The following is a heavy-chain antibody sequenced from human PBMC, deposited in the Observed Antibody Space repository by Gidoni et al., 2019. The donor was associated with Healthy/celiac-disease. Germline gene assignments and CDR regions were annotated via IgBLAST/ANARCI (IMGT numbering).Heavy chain of an antibody. CDR3: APRDCTGGVCLGGY. V-gene: IGHV3-23*01. Sequence: EVQLSESGGGLVQPGGSLRPSCAASGFSSSSYAMSWVRQAPGKWLEWVAAISGSSGSTYYGDQVKGRFTISRDNSKNKVDLQKNSLRAEDTAVYYCAPRDCTGGVCLGGYWGQGTLVTVSS. CDR2: ISGSSGST. J-gene: IGHJ4*02. CDR1: GFSSSSYA. D-gene: IGHD2-8*02.